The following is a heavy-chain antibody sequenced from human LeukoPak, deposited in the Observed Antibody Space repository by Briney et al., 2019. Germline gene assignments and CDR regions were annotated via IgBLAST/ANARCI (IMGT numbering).Heavy chain of an antibody. J-gene: IGHJ4*02. Sequence: GGSLRLSCTASGFPLSSYSMSWIRQAPGKGLEWISYISASGSAIYYVDSVKGRVTVSRDNARNSLFLQMDSPRAEDTAVYYCVRVKGSYFDYWGPGTLVTVSS. CDR2: ISASGSAI. CDR3: VRVKGSYFDY. CDR1: GFPLSSYS. D-gene: IGHD2-15*01. V-gene: IGHV3-48*01.